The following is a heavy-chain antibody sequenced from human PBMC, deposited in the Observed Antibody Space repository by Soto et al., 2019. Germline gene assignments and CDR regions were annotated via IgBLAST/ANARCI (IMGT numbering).Heavy chain of an antibody. Sequence: ASVKVSCKASGGTFSSYTISWVRQAPGQGLEWMGRIIPILGIANYAQKFQGRVTITADKSTSTAYMELSSLRSEDTAVYYCARVITMVRGVIGPTEYFQHWGQGTLVTVSS. V-gene: IGHV1-69*02. CDR2: IIPILGIA. CDR1: GGTFSSYT. D-gene: IGHD3-10*01. J-gene: IGHJ1*01. CDR3: ARVITMVRGVIGPTEYFQH.